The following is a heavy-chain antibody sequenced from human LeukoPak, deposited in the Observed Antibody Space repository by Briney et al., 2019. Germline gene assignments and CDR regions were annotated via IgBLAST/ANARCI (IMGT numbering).Heavy chain of an antibody. J-gene: IGHJ4*02. Sequence: SETLSLTCTVSGGSISSYYWSWIRQPPGKGLEWIGYIYYSGSTNYNPSLKSRVTISVDTSKNQFSLKLSSVTAADTAVYYCARVGDFWSGLGYWGQGTLVTVSS. CDR3: ARVGDFWSGLGY. CDR2: IYYSGST. CDR1: GGSISSYY. V-gene: IGHV4-59*01. D-gene: IGHD3-3*01.